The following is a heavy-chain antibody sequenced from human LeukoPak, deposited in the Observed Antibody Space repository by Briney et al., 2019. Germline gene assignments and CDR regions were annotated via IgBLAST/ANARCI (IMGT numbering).Heavy chain of an antibody. V-gene: IGHV4-34*01. CDR3: ARGTTVTQRSYYYYGMDV. J-gene: IGHJ6*02. Sequence: PSETLSLTCAVYGGSFSGYYWSWLRQPPGKGLEWIGEINHSGSTNYNPSLKSRVTISVDTSKNQFSLKLSSVTAADTAVYYCARGTTVTQRSYYYYGMDVWGQGTTVTVSS. CDR2: INHSGST. CDR1: GGSFSGYY. D-gene: IGHD4-17*01.